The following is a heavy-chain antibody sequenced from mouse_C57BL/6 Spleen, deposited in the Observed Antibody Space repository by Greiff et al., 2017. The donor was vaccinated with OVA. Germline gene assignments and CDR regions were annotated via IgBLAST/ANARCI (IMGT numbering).Heavy chain of an antibody. CDR2: IYPGSGNT. J-gene: IGHJ2*01. D-gene: IGHD2-4*01. Sequence: QVQLQQSGAELVRPGASVKLSCKASGYTFTDYYINWVKQRPGQGLEWIARIYPGSGNTYYNEKFKGKATLTAEKSSSTAYMQLSSLTSEDSAVYFCARWRDYDPYYFDYWGKGTTLTVSS. V-gene: IGHV1-76*01. CDR3: ARWRDYDPYYFDY. CDR1: GYTFTDYY.